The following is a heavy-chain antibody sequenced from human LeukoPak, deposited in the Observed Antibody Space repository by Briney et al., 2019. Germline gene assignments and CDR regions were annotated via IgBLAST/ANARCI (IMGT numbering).Heavy chain of an antibody. CDR2: IKQDGSEK. Sequence: PGGSLRLSCAASGFTFSSSWMTWVRQAPGKGLEWVANIKQDGSEKYYVDSVKGRFTISRDNAKNSLFLQMNSLRAEDTAMYYCAREPYDSNSYGAFDIWGQGTMVTVSS. V-gene: IGHV3-7*01. CDR1: GFTFSSSW. J-gene: IGHJ3*02. D-gene: IGHD3-22*01. CDR3: AREPYDSNSYGAFDI.